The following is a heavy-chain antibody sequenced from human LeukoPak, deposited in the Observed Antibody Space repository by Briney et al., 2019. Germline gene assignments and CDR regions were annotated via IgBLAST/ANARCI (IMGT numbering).Heavy chain of an antibody. CDR3: ARATPSYSSSWYAEFDY. J-gene: IGHJ4*02. V-gene: IGHV1-46*01. CDR1: GYTFTSYY. CDR2: INPSGGST. Sequence: ASVKVSCKASGYTFTSYYMHWVRQAPGQGLEWMGIINPSGGSTSYAQKFQGRVTMTRDTSISTAYMELSRLRSDDTAVYYCARATPSYSSSWYAEFDYWGQGTLVTVSS. D-gene: IGHD6-13*01.